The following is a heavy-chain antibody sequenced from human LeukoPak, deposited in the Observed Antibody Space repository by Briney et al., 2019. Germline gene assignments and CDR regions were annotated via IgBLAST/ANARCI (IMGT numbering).Heavy chain of an antibody. V-gene: IGHV3-9*01. CDR3: AKDRYCTSSSCPIDY. J-gene: IGHJ4*02. CDR2: INWKSDKI. CDR1: GYSFDEYA. Sequence: GGSLRLSCAGSGYSFDEYAMHWVRQAPGKGLEWVSGINWKSDKIGYAASVKGRFTISRDNSKNSLYLQMNSLRVEDTALYYCAKDRYCTSSSCPIDYWGQGTMVTVSS. D-gene: IGHD2-2*01.